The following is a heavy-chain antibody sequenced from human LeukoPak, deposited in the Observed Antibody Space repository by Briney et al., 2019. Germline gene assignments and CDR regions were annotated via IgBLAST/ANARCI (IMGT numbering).Heavy chain of an antibody. CDR2: IYTSGST. CDR3: ARQETGSSGWYDAFDI. CDR1: GGSISSYF. D-gene: IGHD6-19*01. J-gene: IGHJ3*02. Sequence: PSETLSLTCTVSGGSISSYFWSWIRQPAGKGLEWIGRIYTSGSTNYNPSLKSRVTMSVDTSKNQFSLKLSSVTAADTAVYYCARQETGSSGWYDAFDIWGQGTMVTVSS. V-gene: IGHV4-4*07.